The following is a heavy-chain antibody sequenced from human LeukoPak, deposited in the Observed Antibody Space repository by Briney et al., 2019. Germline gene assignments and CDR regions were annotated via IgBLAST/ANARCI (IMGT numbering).Heavy chain of an antibody. CDR1: GFTFSSYA. Sequence: PGGSLRLSCAASGFTFSSYAMSWVRQAPGKGLEWVSSISVSGGSTYYADSVKGRFTISRDNSKNTLYLQMNSLRAEDTAVYYCAKDLTLVRGVIDYWGQGTLVTVSS. CDR3: AKDLTLVRGVIDY. D-gene: IGHD3-10*01. CDR2: ISVSGGST. J-gene: IGHJ4*02. V-gene: IGHV3-23*01.